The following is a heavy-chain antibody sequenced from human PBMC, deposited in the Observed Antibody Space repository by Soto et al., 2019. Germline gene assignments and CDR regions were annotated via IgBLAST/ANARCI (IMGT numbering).Heavy chain of an antibody. CDR1: GYTFTGYY. Sequence: GASVKVSCKASGYTFTGYYMHWVRQAPGQGLEWMGWINPNSGGTNYAQKFQGWVTMTRDTSISTAYMELSRLRSDDTAVYYCARSSPITMVRGVIPTHFDYWGQGTLVTVS. V-gene: IGHV1-2*04. CDR2: INPNSGGT. D-gene: IGHD3-10*01. CDR3: ARSSPITMVRGVIPTHFDY. J-gene: IGHJ4*02.